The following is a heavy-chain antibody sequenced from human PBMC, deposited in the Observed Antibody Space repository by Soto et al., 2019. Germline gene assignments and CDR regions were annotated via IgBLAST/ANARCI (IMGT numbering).Heavy chain of an antibody. CDR3: ARDGVAAGLYLDN. CDR2: INKDGSEK. V-gene: IGHV3-7*01. D-gene: IGHD2-15*01. CDR1: GFICRSYW. J-gene: IGHJ4*02. Sequence: GGSLRLSCAASGFICRSYWMSWVRQTPGKGLEWVANINKDGSEKYYVDSVRGRFIISRDNAENSLYFQMNRLRAEDTALYYCARDGVAAGLYLDNWGQGTLVTVSS.